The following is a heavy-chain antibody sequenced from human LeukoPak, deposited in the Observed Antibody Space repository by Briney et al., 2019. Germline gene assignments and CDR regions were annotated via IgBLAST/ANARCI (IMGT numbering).Heavy chain of an antibody. V-gene: IGHV3-20*04. CDR2: INWNGGST. CDR3: ARDLGYKEYVSAFDI. Sequence: PGGSLRLSCAASAFTFDDYCMTWVRQAPGKGLEWVSGINWNGGSTGYAVSVKGRFTVSRDSAKNSLYLQMNSLRAEDTALYYCARDLGYKEYVSAFDIWGQGTMVTVSS. D-gene: IGHD5-24*01. J-gene: IGHJ3*02. CDR1: AFTFDDYC.